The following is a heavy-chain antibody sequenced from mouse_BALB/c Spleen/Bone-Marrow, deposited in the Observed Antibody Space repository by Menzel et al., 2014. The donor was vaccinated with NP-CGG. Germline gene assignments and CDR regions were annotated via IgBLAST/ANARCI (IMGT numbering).Heavy chain of an antibody. CDR3: ARYWDAY. V-gene: IGHV1-7*01. J-gene: IGHJ3*01. CDR2: IDPNTYYT. Sequence: QVQLQQSRAELAKPGASVKMSCKASGYTFTNYWMHWVKQRPGQGLEWIGYIDPNTYYTRYNQKFKDKATLTADKSSSTAYLQLGSLTSEDSAVYYGARYWDAYWGQGTLVTVSA. D-gene: IGHD4-1*01. CDR1: GYTFTNYW.